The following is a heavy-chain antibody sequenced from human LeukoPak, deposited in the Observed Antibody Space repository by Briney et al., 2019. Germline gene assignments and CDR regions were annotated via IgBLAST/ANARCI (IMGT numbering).Heavy chain of an antibody. Sequence: SETLSLTCTVSGGSMSNFYGTWIRQPPGKGLEWIGNIYYSGSTKYNPSLKRRVTISVDTSKTQFSLNLSSVTAAEPAVYSCPREDEYCSSTSCTTWFDPWGQAALVTASS. CDR2: IYYSGST. CDR1: GGSMSNFY. D-gene: IGHD2-2*01. J-gene: IGHJ5*02. V-gene: IGHV4-59*01. CDR3: PREDEYCSSTSCTTWFDP.